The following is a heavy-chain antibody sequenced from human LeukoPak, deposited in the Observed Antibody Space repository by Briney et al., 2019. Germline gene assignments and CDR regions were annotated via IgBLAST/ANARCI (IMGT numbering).Heavy chain of an antibody. J-gene: IGHJ4*02. Sequence: SGTLSLTCAVSGGSLSSSNWWSRVRPPPGKGLEWIGEIYHSGSTNYNPSLKSRVTISVDKSKNQFSLKLSSVTAADTAVYYCARGAVGYSYGSLWYWGQGTLVTVSS. CDR2: IYHSGST. D-gene: IGHD5-18*01. CDR1: GGSLSSSNW. V-gene: IGHV4-4*02. CDR3: ARGAVGYSYGSLWY.